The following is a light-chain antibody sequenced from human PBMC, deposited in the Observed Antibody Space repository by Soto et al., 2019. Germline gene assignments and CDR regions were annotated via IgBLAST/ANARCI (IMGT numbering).Light chain of an antibody. CDR1: SSNIGNNA. CDR2: YDD. J-gene: IGLJ2*01. V-gene: IGLV1-36*01. Sequence: QPVLTQPPSLSEAPRQRVTISCSRSSSNIGNNAVNCYQQLPGKDPKLLLHYDDLLHSGVSDRFYGSQSGTSASLAIRWLQSEDEADYYCASWDDSLNGVVFGGVTKLTVL. CDR3: ASWDDSLNGVV.